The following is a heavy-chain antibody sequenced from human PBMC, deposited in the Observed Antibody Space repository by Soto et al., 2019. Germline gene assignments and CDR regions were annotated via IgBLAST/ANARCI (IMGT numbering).Heavy chain of an antibody. Sequence: QVQLVQSGDEVRKPGSSVKVSCKASGYIFVNYGIDWVRQAPGQGLEWMGWISPYSGNTHYASKVQGRLTMTTDTSTTTAYIDLGSLTSDDTAVYXXSXXXXXXXXTPQDVWGQGTTVTVSS. V-gene: IGHV1-18*01. CDR2: ISPYSGNT. J-gene: IGHJ6*02. CDR1: GYIFVNYG. CDR3: SXXXXXXXXTPQDV.